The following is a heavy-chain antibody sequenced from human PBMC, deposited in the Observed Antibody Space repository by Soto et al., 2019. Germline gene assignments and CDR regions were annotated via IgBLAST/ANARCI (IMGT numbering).Heavy chain of an antibody. CDR3: ARAGGLGAVAADS. V-gene: IGHV4-30-2*01. Sequence: QLQLQESGSGLVKPSQTLSLTCAVSGGSISSGGYSWSWIRQPPGKVLEWIGYIYHSGSTYYNPSLKSRVTISVDRSKNQFSLKLSSVTAADTAVYYCARAGGLGAVAADSWRQGTMVTVSS. CDR1: GGSISSGGYS. D-gene: IGHD6-19*01. CDR2: IYHSGST. J-gene: IGHJ4*02.